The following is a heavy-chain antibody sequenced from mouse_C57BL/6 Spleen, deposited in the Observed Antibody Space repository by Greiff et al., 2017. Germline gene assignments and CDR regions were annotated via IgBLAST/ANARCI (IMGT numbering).Heavy chain of an antibody. CDR3: GRGRFGRGDDVGC. J-gene: IGHJ4*01. CDR2: IDPSDSYT. D-gene: IGHD1-1*02. Sequence: VQLQQPGAELVMPGASVKLSCKASGYTFTSYWMHWVKQRPGQGLEWIGEIDPSDSYTNYNQKFKGKSTLTVDTSSSTAYMQLSRLTSEAAAVYCGGRGRFGRGDDVGCWGQGPTVT. V-gene: IGHV1-69*01. CDR1: GYTFTSYW.